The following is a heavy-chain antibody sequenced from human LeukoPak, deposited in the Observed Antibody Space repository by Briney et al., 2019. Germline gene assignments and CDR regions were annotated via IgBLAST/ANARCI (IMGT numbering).Heavy chain of an antibody. V-gene: IGHV4-59*08. J-gene: IGHJ4*02. D-gene: IGHD6-13*01. CDR2: IYHSGST. CDR3: ARHFSGAAAPLPFDY. CDR1: NGSISSYY. Sequence: SETLSLTCTVSNGSISSYYCSWIRQPPGKGLEWIGDIYHSGSTNYNPSLKSQVTISVDTSKNQFSLKLRSVTAADTAVYYCARHFSGAAAPLPFDYWGQGTLVTVSS.